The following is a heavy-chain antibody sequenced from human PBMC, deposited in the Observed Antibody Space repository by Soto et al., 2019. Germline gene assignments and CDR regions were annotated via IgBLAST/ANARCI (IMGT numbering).Heavy chain of an antibody. CDR3: ARENWYSLDV. CDR2: DNGDGSKP. V-gene: IGHV3-74*01. Sequence: EVQLVESGGGSVQPGGSLRLSCEASGFSLGTYFMAWVRQTPGKGLVLVSHDNGDGSKPSYVDSVRGRFTMSRDNAKNTLYLQMNSLRNEDTGLYYCARENWYSLDVWGQGTTVTVSS. CDR1: GFSLGTYF. J-gene: IGHJ6*02.